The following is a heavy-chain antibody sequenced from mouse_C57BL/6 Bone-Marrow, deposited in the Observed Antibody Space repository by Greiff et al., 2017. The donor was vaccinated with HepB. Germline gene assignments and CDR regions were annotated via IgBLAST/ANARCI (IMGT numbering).Heavy chain of an antibody. Sequence: QVQLQQPGAELVRPGTSVKLSCKASGYTFTSYWMHWVKQRPGQGLEWIGVIDPSDSYTNYNQKFKGKATLTVDTSSSTAYMQLSSLTSEDSAVYCCTPCYDGSSWSQGTLVTVSA. CDR1: GYTFTSYW. V-gene: IGHV1-59*01. J-gene: IGHJ3*01. CDR3: TPCYDGSS. D-gene: IGHD1-1*01. CDR2: IDPSDSYT.